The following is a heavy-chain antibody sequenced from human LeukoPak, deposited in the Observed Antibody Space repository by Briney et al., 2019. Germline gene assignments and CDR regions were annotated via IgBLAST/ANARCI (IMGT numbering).Heavy chain of an antibody. J-gene: IGHJ4*02. V-gene: IGHV4-59*02. D-gene: IGHD5-18*01. CDR1: GVSVSSSY. CDR2: IYYSGST. Sequence: PSETLSLTCTVSGVSVSSSYWSWIRQPPGKGLEWIGYIYYSGSTNYNPSLKSRVTISVDTSKNQFSLKLSSVTAADTAVYYCARAPGYSYGYSFDYWGQGTLVTVSS. CDR3: ARAPGYSYGYSFDY.